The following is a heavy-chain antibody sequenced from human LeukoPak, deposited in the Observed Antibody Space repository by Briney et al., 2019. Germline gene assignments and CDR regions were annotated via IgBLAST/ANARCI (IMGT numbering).Heavy chain of an antibody. CDR2: INPNSGGT. J-gene: IGHJ4*02. V-gene: IGHV1-2*02. D-gene: IGHD3-22*01. Sequence: ASVKVSCKASGYTFTGYYMHWVRQAPGQVLEWMGGINPNSGGTNYAEKFQGRVTMTRDTSISTAYMELSRLRSDDTAVYYCARHTPRLGDSSGYPFDYWGQGTLVTVSS. CDR3: ARHTPRLGDSSGYPFDY. CDR1: GYTFTGYY.